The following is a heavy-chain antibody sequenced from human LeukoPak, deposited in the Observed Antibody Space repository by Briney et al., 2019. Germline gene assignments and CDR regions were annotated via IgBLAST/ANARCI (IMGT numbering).Heavy chain of an antibody. CDR2: ISGSGGST. D-gene: IGHD3-3*01. CDR3: AKDGITSDYDFWSGYYFDY. Sequence: PRRSLRLSSADSGLTFSSDAMRWVRRAPGKRLEWVSAISGSGGSTHYADSVKGRFTISRDNSKNTLYLQMNSLRAEDTAVYYCAKDGITSDYDFWSGYYFDYWGQGTLVTVSA. V-gene: IGHV3-23*01. J-gene: IGHJ4*02. CDR1: GLTFSSDA.